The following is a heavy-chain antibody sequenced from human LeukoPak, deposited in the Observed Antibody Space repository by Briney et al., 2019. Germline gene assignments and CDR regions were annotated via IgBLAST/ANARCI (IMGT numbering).Heavy chain of an antibody. J-gene: IGHJ4*02. D-gene: IGHD1-26*01. Sequence: SETLSLTCTVSGDSISSSNSYWGWIRQPPGKGLEWIGSIYYSGNTYYNASLKSRVTISVDTSKNQFSLKLTSVTAADTAVYYCAWETTRYYFDYWGQGTLVTVSS. CDR2: IYYSGNT. V-gene: IGHV4-39*01. CDR1: GDSISSSNSY. CDR3: AWETTRYYFDY.